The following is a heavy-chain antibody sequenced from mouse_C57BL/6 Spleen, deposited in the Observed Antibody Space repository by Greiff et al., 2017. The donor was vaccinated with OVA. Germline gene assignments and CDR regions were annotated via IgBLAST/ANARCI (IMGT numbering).Heavy chain of an antibody. CDR2: IYPGDGDT. J-gene: IGHJ2*01. Sequence: QVQLQQSGPELVKPGASVKISCKASGYAFSSSWMNWVKQRPGKGLEWIGRIYPGDGDTNYNGKFKGKATLTADKSSSTAYMQLSSLTSEDAAVYFCAREMGYWGQGTTLTVSS. CDR1: GYAFSSSW. D-gene: IGHD2-3*01. V-gene: IGHV1-82*01. CDR3: AREMGY.